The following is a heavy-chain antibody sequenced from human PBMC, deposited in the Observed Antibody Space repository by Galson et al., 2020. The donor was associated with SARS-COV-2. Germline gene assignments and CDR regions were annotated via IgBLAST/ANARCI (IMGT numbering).Heavy chain of an antibody. CDR3: ARGSGSYYYVHK. CDR1: GGSISTSSYY. J-gene: IGHJ1*01. V-gene: IGHV4-39*01. D-gene: IGHD3-10*01. Sequence: SETLSLTCTVSGGSISTSSYYWNWIRQPPGKGLEWIGSIYYSGSTNHSPSLKSRVTLSIDTSKNQFSLKLNSVTAADTAVYYCARGSGSYYYVHKWGQGTLVTASS. CDR2: IYYSGST.